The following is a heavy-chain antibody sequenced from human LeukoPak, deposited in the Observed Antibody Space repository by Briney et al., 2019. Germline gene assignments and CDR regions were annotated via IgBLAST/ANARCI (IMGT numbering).Heavy chain of an antibody. CDR2: IYHSGST. D-gene: IGHD5-18*01. Sequence: PETLSLTCAVSGGSISSNNWWSWVRQPPGKGLEWIGEIYHSGSTSYNPSLRSRVTISVDKSKNQFSLKLSSVTAADTAVYYCARGVDTAMIYYFDYWGQGTLVTVPS. CDR3: ARGVDTAMIYYFDY. CDR1: GGSISSNNW. V-gene: IGHV4-4*03. J-gene: IGHJ4*02.